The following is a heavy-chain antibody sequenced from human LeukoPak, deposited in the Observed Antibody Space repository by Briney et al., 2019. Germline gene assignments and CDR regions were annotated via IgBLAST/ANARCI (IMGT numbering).Heavy chain of an antibody. CDR3: ARGVPYDSWSGPHYSDY. D-gene: IGHD3-3*01. V-gene: IGHV3-7*01. CDR1: RFTLSTYW. J-gene: IGHJ4*02. CDR2: IKRDGSQE. Sequence: GSLRLSCAASRFTLSTYWMSWVRQAPGKGLEWVAHIKRDGSQEYYVDSVKGRFTLSRDSAKNSLYLQMNSLRAEDTAVYYCARGVPYDSWSGPHYSDYWGQGTLVTVSS.